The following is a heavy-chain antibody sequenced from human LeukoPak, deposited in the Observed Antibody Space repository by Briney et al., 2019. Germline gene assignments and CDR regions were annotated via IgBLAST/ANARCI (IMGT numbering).Heavy chain of an antibody. D-gene: IGHD3-10*01. CDR1: GYTFTDFY. J-gene: IGHJ4*02. CDR3: AREQARFGELSWGDFDY. Sequence: ASVKVSFNGSGYTFTDFYIHWVRQAPGQGLEWMGWINPKSGGTHYTQKFQGRVTMTRDTSISTAYMELSRLRSDDTAVYYCAREQARFGELSWGDFDYWGQGTLVTVSS. CDR2: INPKSGGT. V-gene: IGHV1-2*02.